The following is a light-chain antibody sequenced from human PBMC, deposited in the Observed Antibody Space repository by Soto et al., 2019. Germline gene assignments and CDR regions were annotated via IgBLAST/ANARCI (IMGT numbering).Light chain of an antibody. CDR2: GAS. Sequence: EIVLTQSPGTLALSPGERATLSCRASQSVSSTYLAWYQQKPGQAPRLLIYGASSRATGIPDRFSGTGSGTDFTLTLSRLEPEDFAVYYCQHFGSSLPYTFGQGTKLEIK. J-gene: IGKJ2*01. CDR1: QSVSSTY. CDR3: QHFGSSLPYT. V-gene: IGKV3-20*01.